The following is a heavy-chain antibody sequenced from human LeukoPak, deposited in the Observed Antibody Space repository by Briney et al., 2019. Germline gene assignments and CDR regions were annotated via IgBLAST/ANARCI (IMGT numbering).Heavy chain of an antibody. CDR1: GGSIISSSYH. CDR2: IYDTGTT. V-gene: IGHV4-39*01. D-gene: IGHD1-7*01. J-gene: IGHJ4*02. Sequence: PSETLSLTCSVSGGSIISSSYHWAWIRQSPGKGLEWIGTIYDTGTTFYNPSLKSRVTIPGDTSKNQFSLKLTSVTAADTAVYYCASPEPDSITGTTDYWGQGTLVTVSS. CDR3: ASPEPDSITGTTDY.